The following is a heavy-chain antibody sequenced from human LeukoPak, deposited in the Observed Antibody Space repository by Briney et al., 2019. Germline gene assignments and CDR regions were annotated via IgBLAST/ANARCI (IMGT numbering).Heavy chain of an antibody. CDR3: AKENTIFGVVTRFDY. Sequence: GGSLRLSCAASGFTFSVYSMSWVRQAPGKGLEWVSTISGSDGTTYYADSVKGRFTISRDNSKNTLYLQMSSLRAEDTAVYYCAKENTIFGVVTRFDYWGREPCSPSPQ. V-gene: IGHV3-23*01. CDR1: GFTFSVYS. J-gene: IGHJ4*02. CDR2: ISGSDGTT. D-gene: IGHD3-3*01.